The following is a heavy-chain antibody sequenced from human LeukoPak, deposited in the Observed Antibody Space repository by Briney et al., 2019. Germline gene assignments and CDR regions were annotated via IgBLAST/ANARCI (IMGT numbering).Heavy chain of an antibody. CDR3: ARDDR. Sequence: GASLRLSCAASGFTFSSYAMSWVRQAPGKGLEWVSAISGSGGSTYYADSVQGRFTISRDNSKSTLSLQMNSLRADDTGVYYCARDDRWGQGTLVTVSS. V-gene: IGHV3-23*01. J-gene: IGHJ4*02. CDR1: GFTFSSYA. CDR2: ISGSGGST.